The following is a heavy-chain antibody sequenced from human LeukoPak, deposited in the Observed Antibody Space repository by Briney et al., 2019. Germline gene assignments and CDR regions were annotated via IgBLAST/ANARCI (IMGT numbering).Heavy chain of an antibody. Sequence: SETLSLTCIVSHYSIDSGYYWGWIRQTPGKGLEWIGSIHHSATTYYNPSLRSRVTLSVDTSKNQFSLKLNSVTAADTAVYYCAREGGVPEASQFDSWGQGTLVTVSS. D-gene: IGHD4/OR15-4a*01. CDR1: HYSIDSGYY. CDR2: IHHSATT. CDR3: AREGGVPEASQFDS. J-gene: IGHJ4*02. V-gene: IGHV4-38-2*02.